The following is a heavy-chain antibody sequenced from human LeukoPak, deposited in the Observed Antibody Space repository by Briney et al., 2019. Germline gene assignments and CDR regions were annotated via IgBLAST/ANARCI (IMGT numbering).Heavy chain of an antibody. J-gene: IGHJ4*02. CDR1: GGSISSAD. CDR3: VVQDIVVVVVSFIDY. Sequence: ETLSLTCTVSGGSISSADYYWTWVRQTPGKGLEYVSAISSNGGITYYADSVKGRFTISRDNSKNTLYLQMSGLRAEDTAVYYCVVQDIVVVVVSFIDYWGQGTLVTVSS. V-gene: IGHV3-64D*09. D-gene: IGHD2-15*01. CDR2: ISSNGGIT.